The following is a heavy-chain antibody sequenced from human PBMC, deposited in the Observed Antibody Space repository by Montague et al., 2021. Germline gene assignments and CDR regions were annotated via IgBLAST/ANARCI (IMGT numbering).Heavy chain of an antibody. Sequence: SETLSLTCTVSGGSISSTSHYWDWIRQPPGKGLEWIGTFYSGGNTYYNPALKSRVSISAEPSNNQFSLKLHSVTAADTAVYFCARARITGTTTPLDYWGQGTLVIVSS. J-gene: IGHJ4*02. CDR2: FYSGGNT. V-gene: IGHV4-39*01. D-gene: IGHD1/OR15-1a*01. CDR1: GGSISSTSHY. CDR3: ARARITGTTTPLDY.